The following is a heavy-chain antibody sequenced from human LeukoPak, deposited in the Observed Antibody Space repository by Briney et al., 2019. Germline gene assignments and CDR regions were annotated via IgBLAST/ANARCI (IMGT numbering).Heavy chain of an antibody. D-gene: IGHD6-13*01. Sequence: GGSLRLSCAASGFTFSNYWMDWVRQAPGKGLEWVAKIKQDGSRKDYVDSVKGRFTISRDNAKNSLYLEMSSLRAEDTAVYYCAKDSHSSSWSYWGQGTLVTVSS. CDR1: GFTFSNYW. V-gene: IGHV3-7*01. J-gene: IGHJ4*02. CDR3: AKDSHSSSWSY. CDR2: IKQDGSRK.